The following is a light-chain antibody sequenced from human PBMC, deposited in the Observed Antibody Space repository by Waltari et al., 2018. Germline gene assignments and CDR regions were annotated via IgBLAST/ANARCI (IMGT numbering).Light chain of an antibody. CDR2: DAT. Sequence: QAVVTQEPSLTVSPGGTVTLTCGSNTGAVTSDHYPFWFHQKPGQAPRTLISDATNKYSWTPARFSGSFLGGKAALTLSGALLEDEADYYCLSYAATVSFGFGGGTKLTVL. CDR1: TGAVTSDHY. J-gene: IGLJ2*01. CDR3: LSYAATVSFG. V-gene: IGLV7-46*01.